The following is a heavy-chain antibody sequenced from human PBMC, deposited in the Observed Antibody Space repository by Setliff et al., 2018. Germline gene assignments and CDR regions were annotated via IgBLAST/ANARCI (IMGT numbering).Heavy chain of an antibody. CDR1: GFTFSYAW. D-gene: IGHD2-2*02. V-gene: IGHV3-15*07. CDR3: TTDRAACSGSSCYNGFDV. Sequence: PGESLKISCAASGFTFSYAWMHWVRQAPGEGLEWVGRSKSKTAGGAIDYAAPVKGRFTISRDDSKNTLYLQMSSLKTEDTAMYYCTTDRAACSGSSCYNGFDVWGQGTMVTVSS. CDR2: SKSKTAGGAI. J-gene: IGHJ3*01.